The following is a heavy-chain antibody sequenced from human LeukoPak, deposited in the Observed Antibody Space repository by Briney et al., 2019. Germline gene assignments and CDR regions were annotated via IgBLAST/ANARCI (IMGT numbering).Heavy chain of an antibody. D-gene: IGHD6-19*01. Sequence: ASVKVSCKASGYRFTNYYLHWVRQAPGQGLELMGIINPSSGSTTYAQKFQDRVTMTRDTSTSTLYMELSSLRSEDTAVYYCARGRAVAGSYYFDYWGQGTLVTVSS. CDR2: INPSSGST. J-gene: IGHJ4*02. CDR3: ARGRAVAGSYYFDY. V-gene: IGHV1-46*01. CDR1: GYRFTNYY.